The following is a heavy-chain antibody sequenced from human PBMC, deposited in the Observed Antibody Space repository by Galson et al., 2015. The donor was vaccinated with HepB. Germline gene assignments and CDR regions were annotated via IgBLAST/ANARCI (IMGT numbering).Heavy chain of an antibody. D-gene: IGHD3/OR15-3a*01. CDR3: AGDHGYTLIFGGDYFYYGLDV. J-gene: IGHJ6*02. CDR2: ISAYTGNR. CDR1: GYTFTSYG. V-gene: IGHV1-18*01. Sequence: SVKVSCKASGYTFTSYGISWVRQAPGQGLEWMGWISAYTGNRHYAQNFQGRVTVTTETYTTTAYMELRGLRFDDTAVYFCAGDHGYTLIFGGDYFYYGLDVWGQGTTVTVSS.